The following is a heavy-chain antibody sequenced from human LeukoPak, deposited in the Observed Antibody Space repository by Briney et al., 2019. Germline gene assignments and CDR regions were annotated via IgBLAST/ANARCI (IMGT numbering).Heavy chain of an antibody. CDR3: ARVNELYYYYGMDV. J-gene: IGHJ6*02. D-gene: IGHD1-1*01. Sequence: PSETLSLTCTVSGGSISSSSYSWGWVRQPPGKGLEWIGSIYYSGSTYYNPSLKSRVTISVDTSKNQFSLKLSSVTAADTAVYHCARVNELYYYYGMDVWGQGTTVTVSS. CDR1: GGSISSSSYS. V-gene: IGHV4-39*07. CDR2: IYYSGST.